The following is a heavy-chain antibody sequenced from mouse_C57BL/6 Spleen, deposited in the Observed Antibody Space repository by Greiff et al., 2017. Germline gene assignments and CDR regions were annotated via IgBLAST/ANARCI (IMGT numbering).Heavy chain of an antibody. D-gene: IGHD4-1*01. CDR2: ISGGGGNT. Sequence: DVMLVESGGGLVKPGGSLKLSCAASGFTFSSYTMSWVRQTPEKRLEWVATISGGGGNTYYPDSVKGRFPISRDNAKNTLYLQMSSLRSEDTALYYCARQRVGRAFDYWGQGTTLTVSS. J-gene: IGHJ2*01. V-gene: IGHV5-9*01. CDR1: GFTFSSYT. CDR3: ARQRVGRAFDY.